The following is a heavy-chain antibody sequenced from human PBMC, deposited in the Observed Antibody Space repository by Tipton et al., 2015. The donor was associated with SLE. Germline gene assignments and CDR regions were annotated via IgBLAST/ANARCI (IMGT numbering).Heavy chain of an antibody. CDR2: ISSSGSTI. D-gene: IGHD1-26*01. V-gene: IGHV3-48*03. J-gene: IGHJ4*02. Sequence: VQLVQSGGGLVQPGGSLRLSCAASGFTFSSYEMNWVRQAPGKGLEWVSYISSSGSTIYYADSVKGRFTISRDNAKNSLYLQMNSLRAEDTAVYYCAGGWVVGATLFDYWGQGTLVTVSS. CDR1: GFTFSSYE. CDR3: AGGWVVGATLFDY.